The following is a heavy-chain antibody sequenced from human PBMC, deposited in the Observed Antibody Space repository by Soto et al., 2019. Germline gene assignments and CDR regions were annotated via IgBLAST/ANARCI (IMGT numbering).Heavy chain of an antibody. CDR2: ISSTSSYR. Sequence: EVRLVESGGGLVKPGGSLRLSCEGTGLDFSTYSMNWVRQAPGKGLEWVSSISSTSSYRYYADSVKGRFTVSRDNAKNSLYLEMNSLRAEDTAIYFCARDYLVVQRGNFDFWGQGTPVTVSS. CDR3: ARDYLVVQRGNFDF. J-gene: IGHJ4*02. CDR1: GLDFSTYS. D-gene: IGHD2-15*01. V-gene: IGHV3-21*01.